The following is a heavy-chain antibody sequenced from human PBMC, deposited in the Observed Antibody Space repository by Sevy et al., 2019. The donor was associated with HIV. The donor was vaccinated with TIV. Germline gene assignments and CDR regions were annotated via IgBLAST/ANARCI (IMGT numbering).Heavy chain of an antibody. CDR2: INTNTGNP. CDR3: AGVKGEGDYPRSGEGQTLSECMCWFDP. D-gene: IGHD4-17*01. CDR1: GYTFTSYA. V-gene: IGHV7-4-1*02. Sequence: ASVKVSCKASGYTFTSYAMNWVRQAPGQGLEWMGWINTNTGNPTYAKGFTGRFVFSLDTSVSTAYLQISSLKAEDTAVYYVAGVKGEGDYPRSGEGQTLSECMCWFDPWGEGTLVTVSS. J-gene: IGHJ5*02.